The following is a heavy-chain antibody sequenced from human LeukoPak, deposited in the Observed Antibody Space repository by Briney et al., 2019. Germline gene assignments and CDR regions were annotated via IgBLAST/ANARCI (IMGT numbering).Heavy chain of an antibody. J-gene: IGHJ5*02. V-gene: IGHV4-61*02. D-gene: IGHD1-26*01. CDR3: ARVIARGAGEILPDP. Sequence: PSETLSLTCTVSGGAISSGFYWWIWIRQPAGKGLEWIGRINTSGSRSYNPSLKSRVTIALDTTNNQFSLKLSAVTAADTAVYYCARVIARGAGEILPDPWGQGTLVTVSS. CDR2: INTSGSR. CDR1: GGAISSGFYW.